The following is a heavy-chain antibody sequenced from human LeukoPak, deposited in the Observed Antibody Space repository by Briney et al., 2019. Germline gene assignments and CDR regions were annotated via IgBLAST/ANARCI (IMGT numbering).Heavy chain of an antibody. D-gene: IGHD6-6*01. V-gene: IGHV4-4*09. Sequence: SETLSLTCTASGDSISSYYWSWIRQPPGKGLEWIGYIYTSGGTNYIPSLKGRVTISIDTSKNQFSLKLSSVTAADSAVYYCARLTRLSTSPDRYYLDYWGQGTLVTVSS. CDR1: GDSISSYY. CDR2: IYTSGGT. CDR3: ARLTRLSTSPDRYYLDY. J-gene: IGHJ4*02.